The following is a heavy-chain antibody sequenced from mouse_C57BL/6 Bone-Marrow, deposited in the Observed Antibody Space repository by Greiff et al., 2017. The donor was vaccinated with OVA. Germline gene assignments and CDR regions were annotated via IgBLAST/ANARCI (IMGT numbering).Heavy chain of an antibody. CDR3: ARCNYGSSLWFAY. J-gene: IGHJ3*01. CDR1: GFNIKNTY. Sequence: EVQLQQSVAELVRPGASVKLSCTASGFNIKNTYMHWVKQRPEQGLEWIGRIDPANGNTKYAPKFQGKATITADTSSNTAYLQLSSVTSEDTAIYYCARCNYGSSLWFAYWGQGTLVTVSA. V-gene: IGHV14-3*01. D-gene: IGHD1-1*01. CDR2: IDPANGNT.